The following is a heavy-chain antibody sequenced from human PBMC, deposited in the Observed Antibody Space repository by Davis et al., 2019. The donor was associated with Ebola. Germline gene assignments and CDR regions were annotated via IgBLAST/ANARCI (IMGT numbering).Heavy chain of an antibody. CDR3: ASGKSDNSYFDY. V-gene: IGHV3-30*03. J-gene: IGHJ4*02. D-gene: IGHD4-23*01. CDR1: GFTFSSYG. CDR2: ISYDGRNK. Sequence: SLKISCAASGFTFSSYGMHWVRQAPGKGLEWVAFISYDGRNKYYVDSGKCRFTISRDNSKNTLYLQMNSLRAEDTAVYYCASGKSDNSYFDYWGQGTLVTVSS.